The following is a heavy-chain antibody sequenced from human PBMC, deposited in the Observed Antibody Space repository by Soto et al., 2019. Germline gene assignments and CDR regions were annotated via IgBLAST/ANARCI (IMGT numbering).Heavy chain of an antibody. CDR2: IHSDGSST. CDR1: GFTFNYYW. Sequence: EVQLVESEGGLGQRGGSLRLSCAASGFTFNYYWMHWVRQAPGQGLVWVSHIHSDGSSTTYADSVKGRFTISRDNAKNTLYLQMNSLRAEDTAVYYCARGDKGGFDLWGQGTTVTVSS. J-gene: IGHJ3*01. V-gene: IGHV3-74*01. CDR3: ARGDKGGFDL. D-gene: IGHD2-21*02.